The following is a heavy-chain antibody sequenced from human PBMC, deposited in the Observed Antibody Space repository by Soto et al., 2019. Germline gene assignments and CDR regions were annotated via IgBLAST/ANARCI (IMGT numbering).Heavy chain of an antibody. CDR3: ARAYYYDTSGSYYFDY. CDR2: IIGGNGYT. CDR1: GYTFTTYA. V-gene: IGHV1-3*01. J-gene: IGHJ4*02. Sequence: EASVKVSCKASGYTFTTYAMHWVRQAPGQRLEWMGWIIGGNGYTKYSQNFQGRVTITRDTSASTAYMELSSLRSEDTAVYYCARAYYYDTSGSYYFDYWGQGTLVTVSS. D-gene: IGHD3-22*01.